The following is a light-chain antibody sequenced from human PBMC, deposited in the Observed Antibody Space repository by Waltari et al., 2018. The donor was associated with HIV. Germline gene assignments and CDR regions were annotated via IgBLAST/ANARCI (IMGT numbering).Light chain of an antibody. V-gene: IGKV4-1*01. Sequence: DIVMTQSTDSLTVSLGERATINCTSSRTVFYSYDNQNYLAWYLQRPGQSPKVLIFWASTRAFGVSDRFRGSGSWTHFSLTLSSLQADDVGIYYCQQYYTVPPTFGGGTKVEI. CDR1: RTVFYSYDNQNY. CDR2: WAS. J-gene: IGKJ4*01. CDR3: QQYYTVPPT.